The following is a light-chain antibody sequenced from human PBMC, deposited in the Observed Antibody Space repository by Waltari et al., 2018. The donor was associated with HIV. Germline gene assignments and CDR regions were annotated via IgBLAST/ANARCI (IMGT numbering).Light chain of an antibody. CDR1: YSTLGSDT. CDR3: TGWDASLSEYV. Sequence: QSVLTQPPSASGTHGQRVTIPCSGSYSTLGSDTVYWYQHLPVTAPKLLIYKNIQRPSGVPDRFSGSKSGASAYLAISGLRSEDEADYYCTGWDASLSEYVFGPGTRVTV. J-gene: IGLJ1*01. V-gene: IGLV1-47*01. CDR2: KNI.